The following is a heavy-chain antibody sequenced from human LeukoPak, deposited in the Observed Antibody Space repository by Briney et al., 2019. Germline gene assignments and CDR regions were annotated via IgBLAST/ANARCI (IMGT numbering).Heavy chain of an antibody. CDR1: GFRISESW. D-gene: IGHD1-26*01. Sequence: GGSLRLSCAGSGFRISESWMSWVRQVPGKGLEWVATMNKNGIETYYVDSVRGRFTISRDVAKNSLYLQMSSLRADDTAVYYCARDGRWGQGTLVTVSS. CDR3: ARDGR. V-gene: IGHV3-7*03. J-gene: IGHJ4*02. CDR2: MNKNGIET.